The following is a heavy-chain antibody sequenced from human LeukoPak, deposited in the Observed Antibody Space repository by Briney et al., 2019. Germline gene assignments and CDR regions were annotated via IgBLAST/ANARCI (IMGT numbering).Heavy chain of an antibody. CDR2: INPNSGGT. CDR3: ARAPPYDFLSGYYSLDY. V-gene: IGHV1-2*02. D-gene: IGHD3-3*01. CDR1: GYTFTGYY. Sequence: VASVKVSCKASGYTFTGYYMHWVRQAPRQGLEWMGWINPNSGGTNYAQKFQGRVTMTRDTSISTAYMELSRLRSDDTAVYYCARAPPYDFLSGYYSLDYWGQGTLVTVSS. J-gene: IGHJ4*02.